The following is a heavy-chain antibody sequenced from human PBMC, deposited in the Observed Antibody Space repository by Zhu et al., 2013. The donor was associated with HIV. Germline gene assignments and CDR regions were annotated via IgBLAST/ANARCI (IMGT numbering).Heavy chain of an antibody. CDR2: IDPKSGDT. J-gene: IGHJ6*03. D-gene: IGHD1-26*01. CDR1: GYSFSSYY. CDR3: ARDIGIVGATRYYYYMDV. V-gene: IGHV1-2*02. Sequence: QVQLVQSGAQVKKPGASVMVSCKASGYSFSSYYIHWVRQAPGLGLEWMGWIDPKSGDTKSSEKFKGRLRMTSDTSMRTVYMVLTSLESYDTAVYHCARDIGIVGATRYYYYMDVVGRKGPRSPSP.